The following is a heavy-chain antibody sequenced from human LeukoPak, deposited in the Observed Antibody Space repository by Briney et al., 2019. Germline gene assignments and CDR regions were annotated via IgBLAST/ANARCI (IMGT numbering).Heavy chain of an antibody. Sequence: QPGGSLRLSCAASGFTFSSYSMNWVRQAPGKGLEWVSRINSDGSSTSYADSVKGRFTISRDNAKNTLYLQMNSLRAEDTAVYYCARAAIGRYLNGVDYWGQGTLVTVSS. CDR3: ARAAIGRYLNGVDY. D-gene: IGHD7-27*01. V-gene: IGHV3-74*01. J-gene: IGHJ4*02. CDR2: INSDGSST. CDR1: GFTFSSYS.